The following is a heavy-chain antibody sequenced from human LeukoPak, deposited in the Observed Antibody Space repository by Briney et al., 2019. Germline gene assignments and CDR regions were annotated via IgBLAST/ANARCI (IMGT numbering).Heavy chain of an antibody. D-gene: IGHD4-23*01. Sequence: SETLSLTCTVSGGSISSSSYYWGWIRQPPGKGLEWIGSIYYSGSTYYNPSLKSRVTISVDTSKNQFSLKLSSVTPADTAVYYCARDRWSFDYWGQGTLVTVSS. CDR2: IYYSGST. CDR1: GGSISSSSYY. J-gene: IGHJ4*02. CDR3: ARDRWSFDY. V-gene: IGHV4-39*07.